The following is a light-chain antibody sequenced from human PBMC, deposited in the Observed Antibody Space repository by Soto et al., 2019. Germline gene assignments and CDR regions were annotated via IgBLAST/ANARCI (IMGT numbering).Light chain of an antibody. CDR2: GAS. V-gene: IGKV3-15*01. CDR1: QSVSSN. J-gene: IGKJ1*01. Sequence: EIVMTQSPATLSVSPGERATLSCRASQSVSSNLAWYQQKPGQAPRLLIYGASTRATGIPARFSGSGSGTEFTLTLSSLQSEDFAVYYCQQYNNWPRWTFGQGTKVEIK. CDR3: QQYNNWPRWT.